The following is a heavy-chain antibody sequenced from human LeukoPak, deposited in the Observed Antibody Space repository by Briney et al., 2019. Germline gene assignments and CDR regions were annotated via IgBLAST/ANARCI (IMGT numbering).Heavy chain of an antibody. J-gene: IGHJ5*02. D-gene: IGHD1-26*01. CDR1: GFTFSGSA. CDR2: IDKEKNSYATAS. CDR3: TRDSGTYNWLDP. V-gene: IGHV3-73*01. Sequence: GGPLRLSCAASGFTFSGSAIHWVRQSFGKGLEWIGHIDKEKNSYATASAYAVSVEGRFTVSRDDSKNMAFLQMSGLKTENTALYFCTRDSGTYNWLDPWGQGTLVTVSP.